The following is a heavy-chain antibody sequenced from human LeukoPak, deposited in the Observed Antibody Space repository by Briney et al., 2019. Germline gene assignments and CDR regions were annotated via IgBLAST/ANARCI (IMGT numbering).Heavy chain of an antibody. V-gene: IGHV1-2*02. J-gene: IGHJ5*02. CDR3: AKLRHCSGGSRYQGNWFDP. CDR2: INPNSGGT. Sequence: GASVKVSCKASGYTFTAYYIHWVRQAPGQGLEWMGWINPNSGGTNYAQKFQGRVTMTRDTSITTAYMELSSLRSDDTAVYYCAKLRHCSGGSRYQGNWFDPWGQGTLVTVSS. CDR1: GYTFTAYY. D-gene: IGHD2-15*01.